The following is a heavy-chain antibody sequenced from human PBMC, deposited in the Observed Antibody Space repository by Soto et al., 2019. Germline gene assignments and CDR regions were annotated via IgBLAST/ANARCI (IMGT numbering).Heavy chain of an antibody. J-gene: IGHJ4*02. CDR3: AKVDAYTVTTTIGSDY. CDR1: GFTFSSYG. V-gene: IGHV3-30*18. D-gene: IGHD4-17*01. CDR2: ISYDGSNK. Sequence: PGGSLRLSCAASGFTFSSYGMHWVRQAPGKGLEWVAVISYDGSNKYYADSVKGRFTISRDNSKNTLYMQMNSLRAEDTAVYYCAKVDAYTVTTTIGSDYWGQGNLVTVSS.